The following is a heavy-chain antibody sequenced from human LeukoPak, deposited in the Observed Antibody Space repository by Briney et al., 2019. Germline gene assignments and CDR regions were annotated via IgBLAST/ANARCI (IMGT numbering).Heavy chain of an antibody. D-gene: IGHD3-22*01. Sequence: ASVKVSCKASGYTLTGYYMHWVRQAPGQGLEWMGWINPNSGGTNYAQKFQGRVTMTRDTSISTAYMELSRLRSDDTAVYYCARDAAMIVVVSNWFDPWGQGTLVTVSS. J-gene: IGHJ5*02. V-gene: IGHV1-2*02. CDR1: GYTLTGYY. CDR2: INPNSGGT. CDR3: ARDAAMIVVVSNWFDP.